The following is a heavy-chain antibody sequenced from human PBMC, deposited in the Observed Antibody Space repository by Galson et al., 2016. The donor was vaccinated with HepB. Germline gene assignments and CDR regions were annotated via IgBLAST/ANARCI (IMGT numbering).Heavy chain of an antibody. V-gene: IGHV4-38-2*02. D-gene: IGHD5-12*01. CDR2: ISYSGTS. CDR1: GYSISSGYY. Sequence: SEILSLTCSVSGYSISSGYYWGWIRQSPGKGLEWIGYISYSGTSKYSPSLKSRVAISLDTPKNQFSLKLTSVTAADTAVYYCAAGIVTTRFDYWGQGTLVIVSS. CDR3: AAGIVTTRFDY. J-gene: IGHJ4*02.